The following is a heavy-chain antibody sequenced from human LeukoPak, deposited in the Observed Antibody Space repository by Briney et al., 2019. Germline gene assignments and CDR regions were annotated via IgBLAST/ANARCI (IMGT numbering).Heavy chain of an antibody. Sequence: GGSLRLSCAASGYTFSRHGIHWVRQAPGKGLEWVAVVWYDGRNRDYADSVKGRFTISKDNSNNMVFLQMDRLRAEDTAVYYCVRLWGGNGYSGGSLNLWGQGTLVTVSS. D-gene: IGHD3-16*01. J-gene: IGHJ5*02. CDR2: VWYDGRNR. V-gene: IGHV3-33*01. CDR1: GYTFSRHG. CDR3: VRLWGGNGYSGGSLNL.